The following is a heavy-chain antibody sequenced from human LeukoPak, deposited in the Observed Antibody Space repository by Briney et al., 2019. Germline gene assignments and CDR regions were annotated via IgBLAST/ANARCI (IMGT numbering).Heavy chain of an antibody. Sequence: GGSLRLSCTASGFIFSNYTMHCVRQAPGKGLEWVAVIFYDGSNKYYADSVKGRFTISRDNSKNTLYLQMNSLRTEDTAVYYCLPDWFDPWGQGTLVTVSS. J-gene: IGHJ5*02. CDR1: GFIFSNYT. CDR3: LPDWFDP. V-gene: IGHV3-30*04. CDR2: IFYDGSNK.